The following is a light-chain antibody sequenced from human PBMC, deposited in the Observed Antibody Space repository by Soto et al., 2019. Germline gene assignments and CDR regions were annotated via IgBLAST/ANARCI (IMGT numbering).Light chain of an antibody. Sequence: QSVLTQPASVSGSPGKSITISCTGTRSDVGGYDYVSLYQQHPGKAPRLIIYDVTTRPSGVSNRFSGSKSCYTASLPISGLQAEDVADYTCNSYAPSSTPLVFGGWPKL. CDR2: DVT. J-gene: IGLJ2*01. CDR1: RSDVGGYDY. V-gene: IGLV2-14*03. CDR3: NSYAPSSTPLV.